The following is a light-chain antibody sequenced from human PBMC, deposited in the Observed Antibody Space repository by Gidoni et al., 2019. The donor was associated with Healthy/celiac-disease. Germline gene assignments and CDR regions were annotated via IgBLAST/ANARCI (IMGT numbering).Light chain of an antibody. V-gene: IGLV2-23*01. CDR2: EDT. CDR1: SSDVGTYNL. J-gene: IGLJ2*01. CDR3: CSYAGSTV. Sequence: QSALTQPASVSGSPGQSITISCTGTSSDVGTYNLVSWYQQHPGKAPKLMIYEDTKRPSGVSNRFSGSKSGNTASLTISGLQAEDEADYYCCSYAGSTVFGGGTKLTVL.